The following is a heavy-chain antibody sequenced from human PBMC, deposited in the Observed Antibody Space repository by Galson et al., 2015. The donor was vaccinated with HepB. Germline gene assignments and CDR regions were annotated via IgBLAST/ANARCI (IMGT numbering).Heavy chain of an antibody. Sequence: SVKVSCKASGYTFTSFDINWVRQATGQGLEWVGWMNPNSGNTDYAQKFQGRVTMTRNSSISTAYMELSSLRSDDTAVYYCAGGGWYPGDYWGQGTLVTVSS. CDR3: AGGGWYPGDY. CDR2: MNPNSGNT. V-gene: IGHV1-8*01. J-gene: IGHJ4*02. D-gene: IGHD6-19*01. CDR1: GYTFTSFD.